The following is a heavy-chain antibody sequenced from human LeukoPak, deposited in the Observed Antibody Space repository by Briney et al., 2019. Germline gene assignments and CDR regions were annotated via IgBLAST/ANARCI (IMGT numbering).Heavy chain of an antibody. Sequence: ASVKVSCKASGYSFTSYGISWVRQAPGQGLEWMGWISAYNGNTNYAQKLQGRVTMTTDTSTSTAYMELRSLRSDDTAVYYRARDPSYGSSGDAFDIWGQGTMVTVSS. CDR2: ISAYNGNT. J-gene: IGHJ3*02. CDR3: ARDPSYGSSGDAFDI. D-gene: IGHD1-26*01. CDR1: GYSFTSYG. V-gene: IGHV1-18*01.